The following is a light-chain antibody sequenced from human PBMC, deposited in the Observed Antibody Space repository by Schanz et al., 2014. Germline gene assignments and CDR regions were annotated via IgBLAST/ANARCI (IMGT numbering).Light chain of an antibody. CDR2: DVT. CDR3: PSYAGSNNWQV. V-gene: IGLV2-8*01. CDR1: SSDVGGYNY. Sequence: QSALTQEAEESGSPGQSVTISCTGTSSDVGGYNYVSWYQHHPGKAPKLLIYDVTKRPSGVPDRFSGSKSDNTASLTVSGLQAEDEADYNCPSYAGSNNWQVLGGGTKLTVL. J-gene: IGLJ3*02.